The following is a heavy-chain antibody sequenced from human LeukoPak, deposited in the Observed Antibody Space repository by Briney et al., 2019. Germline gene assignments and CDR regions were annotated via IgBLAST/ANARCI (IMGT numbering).Heavy chain of an antibody. CDR2: ISAYNGNT. D-gene: IGHD5-18*01. CDR1: GYTFTSYG. V-gene: IGHV1-18*01. CDR3: ARDFRRGTAMVTGY. Sequence: ASVKVPCKASGYTFTSYGISWVRQAPGQGLEWMGWISAYNGNTNYAQKLQGRVTMTTDTSTSTAYMELRSLRSDDTAVYYCARDFRRGTAMVTGYWGQGTLVTVSS. J-gene: IGHJ4*02.